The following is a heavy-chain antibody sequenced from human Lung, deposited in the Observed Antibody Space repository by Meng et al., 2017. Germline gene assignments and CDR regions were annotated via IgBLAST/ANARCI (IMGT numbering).Heavy chain of an antibody. CDR3: ARGPTTMAHDFDY. J-gene: IGHJ4*02. Sequence: QGLLQQWGEGLLTPSATLSLTCVVSGGSFSDYNWGWIRQPPGKGLEWIGEINHSGSTNYNPSLESRATISVDTSQNNLSLKLSSVTAADSAVYYCARGPTTMAHDFDYWGQGTLVTVSS. CDR1: GGSFSDYN. D-gene: IGHD4-11*01. V-gene: IGHV4-34*01. CDR2: INHSGST.